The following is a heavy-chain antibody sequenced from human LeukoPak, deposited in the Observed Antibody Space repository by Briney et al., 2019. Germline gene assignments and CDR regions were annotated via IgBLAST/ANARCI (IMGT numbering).Heavy chain of an antibody. V-gene: IGHV3-23*01. CDR1: GFTFANYA. Sequence: GGSLRLSCSASGFTFANYAMSWVRQAPGRGLEWVSSISGSGGSTYYADSVKGRFTISRDNSKNTLYLQMNSLRAEDTAVYYCAKAYYDSSGYGWNYWGQGTLVTVSS. CDR2: ISGSGGST. J-gene: IGHJ4*02. D-gene: IGHD3-22*01. CDR3: AKAYYDSSGYGWNY.